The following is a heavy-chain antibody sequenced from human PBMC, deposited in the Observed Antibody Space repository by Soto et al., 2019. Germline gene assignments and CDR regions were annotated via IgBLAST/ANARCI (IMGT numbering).Heavy chain of an antibody. Sequence: PSETLSLTCTVSGGSINSGDYYWSWIRQPPGKGLEWIGYIYYSGSTYYNPPLRSRVTISIDTSENHFFLNLSSVTAADTAVYYCARIGLTTALLWGQGTLVTVSS. CDR1: GGSINSGDYY. J-gene: IGHJ4*02. D-gene: IGHD4-17*01. CDR3: ARIGLTTALL. CDR2: IYYSGST. V-gene: IGHV4-30-4*01.